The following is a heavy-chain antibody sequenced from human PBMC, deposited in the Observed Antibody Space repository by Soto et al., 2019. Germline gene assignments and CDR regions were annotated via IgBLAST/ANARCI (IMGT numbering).Heavy chain of an antibody. Sequence: PSETLSLTCTVSGGSISSSSYYWGWIRQPPGKGLEWIGSIYYSGSTYYNPSLKNRVTISVDTSKNQFSLKLSSVTAADSAVYYCAREVGYYDILTGYPVRYGMDVWGQGTTVTVSS. D-gene: IGHD3-9*01. CDR1: GGSISSSSYY. CDR2: IYYSGST. CDR3: AREVGYYDILTGYPVRYGMDV. J-gene: IGHJ6*02. V-gene: IGHV4-39*02.